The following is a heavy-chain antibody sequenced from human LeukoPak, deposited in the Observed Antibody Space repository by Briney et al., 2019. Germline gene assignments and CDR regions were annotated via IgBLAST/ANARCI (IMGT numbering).Heavy chain of an antibody. Sequence: ASVKVSCKSSGYTFTRHYLHWVRQAPGQGLEWVGLINPTGTSSWTAQKCQGRVTLTRDMSTSTDYMELSSLRSEDTAVYYCARDNSLQDMAWWFDPWGQGTLVIVSS. CDR2: INPTGTSS. D-gene: IGHD5-24*01. J-gene: IGHJ5*02. CDR3: ARDNSLQDMAWWFDP. V-gene: IGHV1-46*01. CDR1: GYTFTRHY.